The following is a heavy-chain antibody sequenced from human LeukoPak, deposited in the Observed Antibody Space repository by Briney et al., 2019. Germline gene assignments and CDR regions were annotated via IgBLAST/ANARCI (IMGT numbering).Heavy chain of an antibody. CDR2: RFYSGSA. Sequence: SETLSLTCTVSGGSISGSSYYWAWVRQPPGKGLEWVGSRFYSGSAYSNPSLKSRVTISVDTSRNQFSLNLSSVTAADTAVYYCARLRGAMTPVTSDFDYWGQGTLVTVSS. D-gene: IGHD4-17*01. CDR1: GGSISGSSYY. V-gene: IGHV4-39*01. CDR3: ARLRGAMTPVTSDFDY. J-gene: IGHJ4*02.